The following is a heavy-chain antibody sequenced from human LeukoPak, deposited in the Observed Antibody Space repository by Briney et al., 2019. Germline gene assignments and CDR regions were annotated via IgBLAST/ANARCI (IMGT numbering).Heavy chain of an antibody. D-gene: IGHD6-19*01. Sequence: GGSLRLSCAASGFTFSGSAMHWVREASGKGLEWVGRIRSKANSYATAYAASVKGRFTISRDDSKNPAYLQMNSLKTEDTAVYYCTRLEFPSGWYRVDNRGQGNLVTVSS. CDR3: TRLEFPSGWYRVDN. CDR2: IRSKANSYAT. V-gene: IGHV3-73*01. J-gene: IGHJ4*02. CDR1: GFTFSGSA.